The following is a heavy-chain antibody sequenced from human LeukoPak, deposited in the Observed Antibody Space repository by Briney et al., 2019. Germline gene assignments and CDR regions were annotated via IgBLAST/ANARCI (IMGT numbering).Heavy chain of an antibody. J-gene: IGHJ6*03. Sequence: PGGSLRLSCAASGFTFSSYAMSWVRQAPGKGLEWVSAISGSGGSTYYADSVKGRFTISRDNSKNTLYLQMNSLRAEDTAVYYCASRDKERKEYYYYYMDVWGKGTTVTVSS. V-gene: IGHV3-23*01. D-gene: IGHD1-1*01. CDR1: GFTFSSYA. CDR2: ISGSGGST. CDR3: ASRDKERKEYYYYYMDV.